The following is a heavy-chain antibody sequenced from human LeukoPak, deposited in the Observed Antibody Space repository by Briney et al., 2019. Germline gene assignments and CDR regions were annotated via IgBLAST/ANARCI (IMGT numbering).Heavy chain of an antibody. V-gene: IGHV1-18*01. CDR2: ISAYNGNT. D-gene: IGHD6-13*01. J-gene: IGHJ4*02. Sequence: ASVKVSCKASGYTFTSYGISWVRQAPGQGLEWMGWISAYNGNTNYAQKLQGRVTMTTDTSTSTAYTELRSLRSDDTAVYYCARSIAAAGTKQRLVRAFDYWGQGTLVTVSS. CDR1: GYTFTSYG. CDR3: ARSIAAAGTKQRLVRAFDY.